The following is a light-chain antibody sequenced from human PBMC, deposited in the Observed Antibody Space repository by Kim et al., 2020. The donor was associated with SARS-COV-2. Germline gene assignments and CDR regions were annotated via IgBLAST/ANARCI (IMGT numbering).Light chain of an antibody. CDR1: QSVSK. CDR3: QQYNIWRT. J-gene: IGKJ1*01. V-gene: IGKV3-15*01. Sequence: LSVSPGERATLSCRASQSVSKLAWYQQRPGQAPRLLSYGASTRATGIPARFSGSGSGTEFTLTISILQSEDFAVYYCQQYNIWRTFGQGTKVDIK. CDR2: GAS.